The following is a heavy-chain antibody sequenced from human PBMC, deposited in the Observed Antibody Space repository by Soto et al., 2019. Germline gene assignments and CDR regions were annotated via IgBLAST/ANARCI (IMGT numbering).Heavy chain of an antibody. CDR2: ISYDGSNK. J-gene: IGHJ4*02. V-gene: IGHV3-30-3*01. D-gene: IGHD4-17*01. Sequence: QVQLVESGGGVVQPGRSLRLSCAASGFTFSSYAMHWARQAPGKGLEWVAVISYDGSNKYYADSVKGRFTISRDNSKNTLYLQMNSLRAEDTAVYYCASSDYGDYEGGLDYWGQGTLVTVSS. CDR1: GFTFSSYA. CDR3: ASSDYGDYEGGLDY.